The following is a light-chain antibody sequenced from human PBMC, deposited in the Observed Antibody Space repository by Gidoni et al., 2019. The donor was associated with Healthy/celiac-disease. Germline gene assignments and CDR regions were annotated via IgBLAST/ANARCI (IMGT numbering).Light chain of an antibody. CDR1: SGINVGTNR. V-gene: IGLV5-45*02. CDR2: YKSDSDK. CDR3: MIWHSSARV. J-gene: IGLJ3*02. Sequence: QAVLTQPSSPPASPGVSASPTGTLRSGINVGTNRIYWYQQKPGSPHQDLRRYKSDSDKQPGSGVPSRFSGANDASANAEILLVSGIHSADEADSYCMIWHSSARVFGGGTKLTVL.